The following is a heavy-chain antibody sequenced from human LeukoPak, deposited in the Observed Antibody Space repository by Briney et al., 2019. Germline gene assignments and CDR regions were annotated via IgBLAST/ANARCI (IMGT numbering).Heavy chain of an antibody. CDR3: ARGGSGPAATSDY. Sequence: GGSLRLSCAASGFTVSSNYMSWVRQAPGKGLEWVSVIYSGGSTYYADSVKGRFAISRDNSKNTLYLQMNSLRAEDTAVYYCARGGSGPAATSDYWGQGTLVTVSS. V-gene: IGHV3-53*01. J-gene: IGHJ4*02. CDR2: IYSGGST. CDR1: GFTVSSNY. D-gene: IGHD2-2*01.